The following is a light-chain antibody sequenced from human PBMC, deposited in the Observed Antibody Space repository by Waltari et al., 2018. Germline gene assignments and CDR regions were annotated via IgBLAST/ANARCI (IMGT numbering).Light chain of an antibody. V-gene: IGKV1-27*01. CDR2: SAS. CDR3: QKYNAAPLI. J-gene: IGKJ4*01. CDR1: PGIVND. Sequence: IQMTQSPSSLSASVGDRVTITCRARPGIVNDLSWDQQKPGKVPRLLISSASTLQLGVPSRFSGSGSGTEFTLTIAGLQPEDVATYYCQKYNAAPLIFGGGTKVEIK.